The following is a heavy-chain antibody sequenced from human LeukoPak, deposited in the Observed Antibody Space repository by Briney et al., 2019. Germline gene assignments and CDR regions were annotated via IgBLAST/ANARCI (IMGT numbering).Heavy chain of an antibody. CDR2: ISYDGSNK. D-gene: IGHD1-26*01. Sequence: GRSLRLSCATSRFTFSSYAFHWVRQAPGKGLEWVAVISYDGSNKYYADSVKGRFNISRDNAKNTLYLQVNGLKTEDTAVYYCARDTGAIYNPWGQGTLVTVSS. CDR3: ARDTGAIYNP. CDR1: RFTFSSYA. V-gene: IGHV3-30*04. J-gene: IGHJ5*02.